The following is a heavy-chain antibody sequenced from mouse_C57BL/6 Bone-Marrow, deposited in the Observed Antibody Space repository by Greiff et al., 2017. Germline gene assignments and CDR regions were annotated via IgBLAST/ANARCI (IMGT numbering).Heavy chain of an antibody. CDR1: GYTFTDYY. CDR2: INPNNGGT. Sequence: EVQLQQSGPELVKPGASVKISCKASGYTFTDYYMNWVKQSHGKSLEWIGDINPNNGGTSYNQKFKGKATLTVDKSSSTAYMELRSLTSEDSAVYYCAVITTVPHYYAMDYWGQGTSVTVSS. V-gene: IGHV1-26*01. CDR3: AVITTVPHYYAMDY. D-gene: IGHD1-1*01. J-gene: IGHJ4*01.